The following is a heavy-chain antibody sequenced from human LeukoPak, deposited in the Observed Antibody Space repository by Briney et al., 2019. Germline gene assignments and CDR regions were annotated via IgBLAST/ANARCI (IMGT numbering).Heavy chain of an antibody. J-gene: IGHJ4*02. V-gene: IGHV4-4*07. D-gene: IGHD3-3*01. CDR1: GGSISSYY. CDR3: AREPPGLGFGAYYFDY. CDR2: TYTSGST. Sequence: SETLSLTCTVSGGSISSYYWSWIRQPAGKGLEWIGRTYTSGSTNYNPSLKSRVTMSVDTSKNQFSLKLSSVTAADTAVYYCAREPPGLGFGAYYFDYWGQGTLVTVSS.